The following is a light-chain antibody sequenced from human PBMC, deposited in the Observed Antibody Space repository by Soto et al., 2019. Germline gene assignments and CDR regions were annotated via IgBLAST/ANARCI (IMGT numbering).Light chain of an antibody. CDR3: QQYNNWPPKQYT. V-gene: IGKV3-15*01. CDR2: GAS. CDR1: QSVSSN. Sequence: EIVMTQSPATLSESPGERATLSCRASQSVSSNLAWYQHKPGQAPRLLIYGASTRATGIPARFSASGSGTEFSLTISSLQSEDFAVYYCQQYNNWPPKQYTFGQGTKLEIK. J-gene: IGKJ2*01.